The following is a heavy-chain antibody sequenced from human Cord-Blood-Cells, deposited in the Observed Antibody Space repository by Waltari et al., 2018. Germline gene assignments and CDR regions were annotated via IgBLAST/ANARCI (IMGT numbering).Heavy chain of an antibody. CDR2: NVPIFGTA. Sequence: QVQLVQSGAEVKKPGSSVKVSCKASGGTFSSYAISWVRQAPGQGLEWMGGNVPIFGTANYAQKFQGRVTITADESTSTAYMELSSLRSEDTAVYYCASGYCTNGVCYDAFDIWGQGTMVTVSS. J-gene: IGHJ3*02. CDR3: ASGYCTNGVCYDAFDI. D-gene: IGHD2-8*01. V-gene: IGHV1-69*01. CDR1: GGTFSSYA.